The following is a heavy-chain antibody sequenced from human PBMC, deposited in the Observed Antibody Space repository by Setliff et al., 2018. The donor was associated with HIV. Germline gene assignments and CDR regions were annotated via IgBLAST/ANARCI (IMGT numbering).Heavy chain of an antibody. CDR2: IYAGGTT. J-gene: IGHJ4*02. Sequence: GGSLRLSCVVSGFSVTTAAMAWVRQAPGKGLDWVSVIYAGGTTYHADSVKGRFTLSRDNSKNTLFLQMNSLRPEDTAVFYCARLRLFSSALDYWGQGTLVTVSS. CDR3: ARLRLFSSALDY. CDR1: GFSVTTAA. D-gene: IGHD2-2*01. V-gene: IGHV3-53*05.